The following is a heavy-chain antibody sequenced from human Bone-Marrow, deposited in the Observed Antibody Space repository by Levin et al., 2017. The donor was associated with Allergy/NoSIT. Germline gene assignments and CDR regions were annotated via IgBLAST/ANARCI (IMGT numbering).Heavy chain of an antibody. CDR1: GGTFRNLA. J-gene: IGHJ4*02. Sequence: ASVKVSCKASGGTFRNLAVSWVRQAPGQGLEWMGGIIPFFGAPHYAQKFQGRVTIVADESTNTAYMELSDLRFDDTAVYYCATPRALTVTAARAPLDHWGQGTLVSVSS. V-gene: IGHV1-69*13. D-gene: IGHD2-21*02. CDR3: ATPRALTVTAARAPLDH. CDR2: IIPFFGAP.